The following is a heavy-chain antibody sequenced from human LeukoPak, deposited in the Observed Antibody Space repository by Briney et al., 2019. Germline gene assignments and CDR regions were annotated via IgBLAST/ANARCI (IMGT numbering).Heavy chain of an antibody. D-gene: IGHD2-15*01. Sequence: ASVKVSCKVSGYTLTELSMHWVRQAPGKGLEWRGGFDPEDGETIYAQKFQGRVTMNEDTSTDTAYMELSSLRSEDTAVYYCATAVSSSYHHYNSWFDPWGQGTLVTVSS. CDR1: GYTLTELS. J-gene: IGHJ5*02. CDR2: FDPEDGET. V-gene: IGHV1-24*01. CDR3: ATAVSSSYHHYNSWFDP.